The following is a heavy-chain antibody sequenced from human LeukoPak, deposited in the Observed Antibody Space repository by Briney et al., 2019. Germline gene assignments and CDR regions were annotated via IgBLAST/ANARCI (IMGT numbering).Heavy chain of an antibody. Sequence: PSETLSLTCGVSGGSIGSGDYSWSWIRQPPGKGLEWIGYIYYTGSTQYNPSLKSRVTMSLDKSKNQLSLKLMSVTAADTAVYYCARDNVSCRGNRCYPEYYFDSWGQGTLVTVSS. CDR2: IYYTGST. CDR3: ARDNVSCRGNRCYPEYYFDS. V-gene: IGHV4-30-4*07. D-gene: IGHD2-15*01. J-gene: IGHJ4*02. CDR1: GGSIGSGDYS.